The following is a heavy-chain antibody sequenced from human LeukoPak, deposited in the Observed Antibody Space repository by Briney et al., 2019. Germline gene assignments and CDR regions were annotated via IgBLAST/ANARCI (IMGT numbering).Heavy chain of an antibody. CDR2: AGGSDGST. V-gene: IGHV3-23*01. D-gene: IGHD6-19*01. CDR3: AKRDSIGGWVDY. Sequence: GGSLRLSCAASAFTFSNYPMGWVRQPPGKGLQWVSIAGGSDGSTYYGDPVKGRFTISRDNSKDTLYLQMNSLRADDTAVYFCAKRDSIGGWVDYWGQGALVTVSS. CDR1: AFTFSNYP. J-gene: IGHJ4*02.